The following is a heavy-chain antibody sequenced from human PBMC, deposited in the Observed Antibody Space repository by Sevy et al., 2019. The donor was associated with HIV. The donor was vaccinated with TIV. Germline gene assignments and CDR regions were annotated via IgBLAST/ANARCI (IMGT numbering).Heavy chain of an antibody. CDR3: ARQIAAAGTFDFDY. CDR2: IYYSGST. CDR1: GVSISTDHYY. Sequence: SETLSLTCTVSGVSISTDHYYWSWIRQHPGKGLEWIGYIYYSGSTYYNPSLKSRLTISIDTSKNQFSLKLTSVTAADTAVYYCARQIAAAGTFDFDYWGQGNLVTVSS. V-gene: IGHV4-31*03. D-gene: IGHD6-13*01. J-gene: IGHJ4*02.